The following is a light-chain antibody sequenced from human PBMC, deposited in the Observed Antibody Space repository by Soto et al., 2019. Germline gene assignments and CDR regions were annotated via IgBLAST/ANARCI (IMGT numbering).Light chain of an antibody. CDR3: QQRSSWPLT. J-gene: IGKJ4*02. CDR2: DAS. CDR1: QSVSIN. V-gene: IGKV3-11*01. Sequence: EIVLTQSPGTLSLSPGERATLSCRASQSVSINYVAWYQQRPGQAPRLLIHDASHRAAGIPARFSGSGFGTDFTLTISSLEPEDFAVYFCQQRSSWPLTFGGGTKVDIK.